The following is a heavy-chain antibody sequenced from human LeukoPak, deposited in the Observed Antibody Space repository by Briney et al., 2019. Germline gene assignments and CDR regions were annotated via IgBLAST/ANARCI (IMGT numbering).Heavy chain of an antibody. J-gene: IGHJ4*02. CDR2: ISGSGGST. D-gene: IGHD3-10*01. Sequence: GGSLRLSCAASGFTFSSYAMSWVRQAPGKWLGWVSAISGSGGSTYYADSVKGRFTISRDNSKNTLYLQMNSLRTEDTAVYYCAKDPPLWFGESHYFDYWGQGTLVTVSS. V-gene: IGHV3-23*01. CDR1: GFTFSSYA. CDR3: AKDPPLWFGESHYFDY.